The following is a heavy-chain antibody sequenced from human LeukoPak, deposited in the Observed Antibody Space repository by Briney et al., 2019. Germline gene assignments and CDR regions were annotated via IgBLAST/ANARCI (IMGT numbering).Heavy chain of an antibody. CDR3: ARDQSSSVTTSDY. V-gene: IGHV3-11*01. CDR2: ISSSGSTI. CDR1: GFTFSDYY. D-gene: IGHD4-17*01. Sequence: AGGSLRLSCAASGFTFSDYYMSWIRQAPGKGLEWVSYISSSGSTIYYADSVKGRFTISRDNAKNSLYLQMNSLRAEDTAVYYCARDQSSSVTTSDYWGQGTLVTVSS. J-gene: IGHJ4*02.